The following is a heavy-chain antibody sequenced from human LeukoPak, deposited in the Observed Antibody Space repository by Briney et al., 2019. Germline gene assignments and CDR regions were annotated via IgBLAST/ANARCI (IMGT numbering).Heavy chain of an antibody. CDR2: IIPIFGTA. CDR1: GGTFSSYA. J-gene: IGHJ6*03. V-gene: IGHV1-69*06. Sequence: ASVKVSCKASGGTFSSYAISWVRQAPGQGLEWMGGIIPIFGTANYAQKFQGRVTITADKSTSTAYMELSSLRSEDTAVYYCARAAAYSGYDWVRYYYYYMDVWGKGTTVTVSS. CDR3: ARAAAYSGYDWVRYYYYYMDV. D-gene: IGHD5-12*01.